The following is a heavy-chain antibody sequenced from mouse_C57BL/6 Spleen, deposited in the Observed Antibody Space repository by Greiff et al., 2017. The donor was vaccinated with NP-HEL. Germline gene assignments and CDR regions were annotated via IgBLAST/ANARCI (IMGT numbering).Heavy chain of an antibody. CDR3: TRLAYYSKYWYFDV. D-gene: IGHD2-5*01. CDR1: GYTFNSYW. CDR2: IYPGNSDT. J-gene: IGHJ1*03. V-gene: IGHV1-5*01. Sequence: VQLQQSGTVLARPGASVKMSCKTSGYTFNSYWMHWVKQRPGQGLEWIGAIYPGNSDTSYNQKFKGKAKLTAVTSASTAYMELSSLTNEDSAVYYCTRLAYYSKYWYFDVWGTGTTVTVSS.